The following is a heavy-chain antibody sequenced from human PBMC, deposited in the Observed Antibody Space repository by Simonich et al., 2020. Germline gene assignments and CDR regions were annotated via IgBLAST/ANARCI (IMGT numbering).Heavy chain of an antibody. CDR2: IYHSGST. CDR1: GYSISSGYY. J-gene: IGHJ3*02. V-gene: IGHV4-38-2*02. CDR3: AREDSSSWYAFDI. Sequence: QVQLQESGPGLVKPSETLSLTCAVSGYSISSGYYWGWIRQPPGKGREGIGSIYHSGSTYYNPSLKSRVTISVDTSKNQFSLKLSSVTAADTAVYYCAREDSSSWYAFDIWGQGTMVTVSS. D-gene: IGHD6-13*01.